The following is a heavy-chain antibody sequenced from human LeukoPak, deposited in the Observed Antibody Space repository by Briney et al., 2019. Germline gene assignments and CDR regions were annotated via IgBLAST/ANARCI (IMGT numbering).Heavy chain of an antibody. D-gene: IGHD5-12*01. Sequence: GGSLRLSCAASGFTFSHDGMHWVRQAPGKGLERVALIWYDGINTHYADSVKGRFTISRDNSKSTVYLQMDNLRAEDTALYYCARGDGYNFSLSYWGQGTLVTVSS. J-gene: IGHJ4*02. CDR2: IWYDGINT. CDR3: ARGDGYNFSLSY. V-gene: IGHV3-33*01. CDR1: GFTFSHDG.